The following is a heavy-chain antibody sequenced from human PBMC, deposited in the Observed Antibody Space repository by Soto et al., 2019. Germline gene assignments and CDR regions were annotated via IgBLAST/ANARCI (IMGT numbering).Heavy chain of an antibody. D-gene: IGHD6-13*01. CDR2: FYYTGTT. Sequence: QVQLQESGPGLVKPSQTLSLTCTVSGGSISSDGYYWTWIRQHTGKGLEWIGYFYYTGTTDYNPSRKSLVTIPVDTTKNQFSLKLTSTTAADTALYYCATGGIWFPFDRWGQGTMVTVSS. CDR3: ATGGIWFPFDR. J-gene: IGHJ5*02. CDR1: GGSISSDGYY. V-gene: IGHV4-31*01.